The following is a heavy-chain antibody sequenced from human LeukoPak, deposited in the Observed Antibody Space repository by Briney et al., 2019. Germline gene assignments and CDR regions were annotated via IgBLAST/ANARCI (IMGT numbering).Heavy chain of an antibody. Sequence: GASVKVSCEASGYTFTAYLLHWVRQAPGQRLEWLGWINPNRGETDYAQNFQGRVTMTKETSINTAYMDLNRLRPDDTAVYYCVRSPTSGTYYNRPYYFDYWGQGTLVTVSS. D-gene: IGHD3-10*01. V-gene: IGHV1-2*02. CDR2: INPNRGET. J-gene: IGHJ4*02. CDR3: VRSPTSGTYYNRPYYFDY. CDR1: GYTFTAYL.